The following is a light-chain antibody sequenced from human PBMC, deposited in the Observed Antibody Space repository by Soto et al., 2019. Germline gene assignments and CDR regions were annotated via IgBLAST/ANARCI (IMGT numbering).Light chain of an antibody. CDR2: AAS. J-gene: IGKJ4*01. CDR1: QSISNY. CDR3: QESDAFPYT. V-gene: IGKV1-39*01. Sequence: DIQMTQSPSSLSASIGDRVTITCRAGQSISNYLNWYQQKPGKAPNLLIYAASRLESGVPSRFSGSGSGTDFPLTISSLQPEDFATYYWQESDAFPYTFGGGTKVDIK.